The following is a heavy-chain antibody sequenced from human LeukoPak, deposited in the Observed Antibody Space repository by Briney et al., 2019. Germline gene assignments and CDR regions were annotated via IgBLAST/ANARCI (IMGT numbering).Heavy chain of an antibody. J-gene: IGHJ4*02. CDR1: GYTFTSYG. CDR2: ISAYNGNT. Sequence: ASVKVSCKASGYTFTSYGISWVRQAPGQGLEWMGWISAYNGNTNYAQKLQGRVTMTTDTSTSTAYMELRSLRSDDTAVYYCAGQVIPYGDYDYWGQGTLVTVSS. V-gene: IGHV1-18*01. D-gene: IGHD4-17*01. CDR3: AGQVIPYGDYDY.